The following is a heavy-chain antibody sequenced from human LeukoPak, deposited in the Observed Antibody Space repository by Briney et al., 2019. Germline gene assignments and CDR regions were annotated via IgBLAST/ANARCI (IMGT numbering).Heavy chain of an antibody. J-gene: IGHJ4*02. D-gene: IGHD6-13*01. CDR2: IRGTGDSP. V-gene: IGHV1-46*01. Sequence: ASVKVSRKASGFTFTNYHMHWVRQAPGQGLEWVGLIRGTGDSPNHAQKFQGRDTVTSDTSTNTLYLEVRSLKLEDTAVYYCASAPAGTLNFWGQGTLVTVSS. CDR1: GFTFTNYH. CDR3: ASAPAGTLNF.